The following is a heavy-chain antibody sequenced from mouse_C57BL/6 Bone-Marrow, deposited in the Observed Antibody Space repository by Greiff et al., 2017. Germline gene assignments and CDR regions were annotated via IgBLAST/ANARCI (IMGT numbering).Heavy chain of an antibody. D-gene: IGHD4-1*01. CDR3: TPSGTWFAY. Sequence: EVKVEESGGGLVQPGGSMKLSCVASGFTFSNYWMNWVRQSPEKGLEWVAQIRLKSDNYATHYAESVKGRFTISRDDSKSSVYLQMNNLRAEDTGIYYCTPSGTWFAYWGQGTLVTVSA. J-gene: IGHJ3*01. V-gene: IGHV6-3*01. CDR2: IRLKSDNYAT. CDR1: GFTFSNYW.